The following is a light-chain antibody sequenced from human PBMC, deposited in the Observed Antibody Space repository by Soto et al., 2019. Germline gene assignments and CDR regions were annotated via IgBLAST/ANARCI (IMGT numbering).Light chain of an antibody. CDR3: QEFDHPPPLI. Sequence: DMRLTQSPSSLSASIGDRVTITCQASHDIATYLNWYQQKPGKPPKLLIYDASTLEKGVPSRFSGSGSGTDFTFTIFTLQPDDFATYYCQEFDHPPPLIFGGGTKVEMK. CDR2: DAS. V-gene: IGKV1-33*01. CDR1: HDIATY. J-gene: IGKJ4*01.